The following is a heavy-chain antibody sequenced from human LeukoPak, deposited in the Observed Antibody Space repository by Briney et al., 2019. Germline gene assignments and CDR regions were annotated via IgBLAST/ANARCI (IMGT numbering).Heavy chain of an antibody. Sequence: GASVKVSCKASGYSFTSYGISWVRQAPGQGLEWMGGIIPIFGTANYAQKFQGRVTITADKSTSTAYMELSSLRSEDTAVYYCARDTRHRYCSSTSCYRGWLDPWGQGTLVTVSS. D-gene: IGHD2-2*01. CDR2: IIPIFGTA. J-gene: IGHJ5*02. V-gene: IGHV1-69*06. CDR3: ARDTRHRYCSSTSCYRGWLDP. CDR1: GYSFTSYG.